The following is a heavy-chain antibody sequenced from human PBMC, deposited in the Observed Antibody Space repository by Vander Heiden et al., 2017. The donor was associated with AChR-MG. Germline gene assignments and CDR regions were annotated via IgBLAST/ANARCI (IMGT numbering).Heavy chain of an antibody. CDR1: GFPFGSYG. CDR3: AREGYDFWSGYPDY. CDR2: IWYDGSNK. D-gene: IGHD3-3*01. V-gene: IGHV3-33*01. Sequence: QVQLVESGGGVVQPGRSLRLSCAASGFPFGSYGMHWVRQAPGKGLEWVAVIWYDGSNKYYADSVKGRFTISRDNSKNTLYLQMNSLRAEDTAVYYCAREGYDFWSGYPDYWGQGTLVTVSS. J-gene: IGHJ4*02.